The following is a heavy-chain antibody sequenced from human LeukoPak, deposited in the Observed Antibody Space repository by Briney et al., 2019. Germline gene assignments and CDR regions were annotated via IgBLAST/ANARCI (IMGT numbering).Heavy chain of an antibody. Sequence: GGSLRLSCAVSGITLSNYGMSWVRQPPGKGLEWVAGISDNGGRTKYADSVKGRFTISRDNSKNTLYLQMNSLRAEDTAVYFCAKRGVVIRVILVGFHKEAYYFDSWGQGALVTVSS. D-gene: IGHD3-22*01. CDR3: AKRGVVIRVILVGFHKEAYYFDS. V-gene: IGHV3-23*01. CDR1: GITLSNYG. CDR2: ISDNGGRT. J-gene: IGHJ4*02.